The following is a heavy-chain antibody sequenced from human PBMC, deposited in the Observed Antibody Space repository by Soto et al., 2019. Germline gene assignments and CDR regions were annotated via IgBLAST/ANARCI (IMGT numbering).Heavy chain of an antibody. Sequence: QITLKESGPTLVKPTQTLTLTCTFSGFSLTTSGVGVGWIRQSPGKGLEWLALIYWNDDQWYSPSLKSRLTITKDTSKNQVVLKMTNMDPVDTATYFCARSRRITMIGVVSWFDPWGQGTLVTVSS. CDR3: ARSRRITMIGVVSWFDP. J-gene: IGHJ5*02. V-gene: IGHV2-5*01. CDR2: IYWNDDQ. D-gene: IGHD3-3*01. CDR1: GFSLTTSGVG.